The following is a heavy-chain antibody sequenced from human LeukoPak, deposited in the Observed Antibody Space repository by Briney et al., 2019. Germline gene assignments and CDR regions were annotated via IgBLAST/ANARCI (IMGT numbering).Heavy chain of an antibody. CDR2: IQQDGSEE. CDR1: GFPLSIYC. D-gene: IGHD1-26*01. CDR3: ARGSSAGASLRHDY. Sequence: GGSQTLSCTASGFPLSIYCMICLRQAPGKGGEGVANIQQDGSEENFVDSVKGRFTISRDNAKKSLYLQMNSLRAEDTAVYYCARGSSAGASLRHDYWGQGTLVTVSS. J-gene: IGHJ4*02. V-gene: IGHV3-7*01.